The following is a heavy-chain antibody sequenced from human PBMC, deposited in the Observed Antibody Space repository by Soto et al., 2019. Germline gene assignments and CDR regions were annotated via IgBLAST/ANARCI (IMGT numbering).Heavy chain of an antibody. V-gene: IGHV4-30-2*01. J-gene: IGHJ5*02. Sequence: PSETLSLTCAVSGGSISSGGYSWSWIRQPPGKGLEWIGYIYHSESTYYNPSLKSRVTISVDRSKNQFSLKLSSVTAADTAVYYCARERPDGARLDPWGQGTLVTVSS. CDR3: ARERPDGARLDP. D-gene: IGHD6-6*01. CDR2: IYHSEST. CDR1: GGSISSGGYS.